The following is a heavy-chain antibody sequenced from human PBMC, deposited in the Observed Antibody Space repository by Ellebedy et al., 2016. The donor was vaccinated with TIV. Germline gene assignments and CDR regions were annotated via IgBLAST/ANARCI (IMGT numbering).Heavy chain of an antibody. V-gene: IGHV4-34*01. CDR2: INHSGST. CDR1: GGSFSGYY. J-gene: IGHJ6*03. D-gene: IGHD2-15*01. CDR3: ARVEVGNYYFYMDV. Sequence: SETLSLTCAVYGGSFSGYYWSWIRQPPGKGLEWIGEINHSGSTNYNPSLKSRVTISVDTSKNQFSLKLSSVTAADTAVYYCARVEVGNYYFYMDVWGKGTTVTVSS.